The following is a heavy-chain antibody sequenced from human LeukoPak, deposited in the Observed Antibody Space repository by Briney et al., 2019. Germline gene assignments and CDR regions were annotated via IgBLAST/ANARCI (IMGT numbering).Heavy chain of an antibody. CDR1: GGSISSSNW. CDR3: ARGRGYSYGRRSYYYYYMDV. CDR2: IYHSGST. Sequence: SGTLSLTCAVSGGSISSSNWWSWVRQPPGKGLEWIGEIYHSGSTNYNPSLKSRVTISVDTSKNQFSLKLSSVTAADTAVYYCARGRGYSYGRRSYYYYYMDVWGKGTTVTVSS. J-gene: IGHJ6*03. D-gene: IGHD5-18*01. V-gene: IGHV4-4*02.